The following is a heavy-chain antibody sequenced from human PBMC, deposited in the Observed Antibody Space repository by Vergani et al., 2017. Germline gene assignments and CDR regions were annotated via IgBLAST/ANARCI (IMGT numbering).Heavy chain of an antibody. Sequence: QVQLPESGPGLVKPSQTLSLTCTVSGGSISSGGYYWSWIRQHPGKGLEWIGYLYYSGSTYYNPSLKSRVTISVDTSKNQFSLKLSSVTAAATAVYYCARDRGDFVGLYYYDSSGSSPSLYFDYWGQGTLVTVSS. D-gene: IGHD3-22*01. CDR1: GGSISSGGYY. CDR2: LYYSGST. J-gene: IGHJ4*02. V-gene: IGHV4-31*03. CDR3: ARDRGDFVGLYYYDSSGSSPSLYFDY.